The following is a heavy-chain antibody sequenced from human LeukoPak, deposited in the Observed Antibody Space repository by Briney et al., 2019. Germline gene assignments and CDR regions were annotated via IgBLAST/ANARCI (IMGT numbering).Heavy chain of an antibody. CDR3: ARKAPYYYDSSGYSVSDY. CDR2: IYTSGST. CDR1: GGSISSGSYY. V-gene: IGHV4-61*02. Sequence: KASETLSLTCTVSGGSISSGSYYWSWIRQPAGKGLEWIGRIYTSGSTNYNPSLKSRVTISVDTSKNQFSLKLSSVTAADTAVYYCARKAPYYYDSSGYSVSDYWGQGTLVTVSS. J-gene: IGHJ4*02. D-gene: IGHD3-22*01.